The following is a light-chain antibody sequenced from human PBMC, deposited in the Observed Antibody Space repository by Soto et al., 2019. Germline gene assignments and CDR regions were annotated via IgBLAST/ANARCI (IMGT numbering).Light chain of an antibody. CDR1: SSDVGGYNY. V-gene: IGLV2-8*01. Sequence: QSALTRPPSASGSPGQSVTLSCTGTSSDVGGYNYVSWYQQHPGKAPKLMIYEVSKRPSGVPDRFSGSKSGNTASLTVSGLQAEDDADYYCSSYAGSNNLVFGGGTKLTVL. CDR2: EVS. J-gene: IGLJ2*01. CDR3: SSYAGSNNLV.